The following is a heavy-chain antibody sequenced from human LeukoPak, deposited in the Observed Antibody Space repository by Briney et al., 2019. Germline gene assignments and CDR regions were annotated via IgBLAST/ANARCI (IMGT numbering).Heavy chain of an antibody. J-gene: IGHJ3*02. Sequence: PSETLSLTCAVYGGSFSGFYWTWIRQPPGKGLEWIGEINHVGSTNYNPSLKSRVTISVDTSKNQFSLKLSSVTAADTAVYYCARARTCSGGSCHHNAFDIWGQGTMVTVSS. CDR2: INHVGST. D-gene: IGHD2-15*01. CDR3: ARARTCSGGSCHHNAFDI. CDR1: GGSFSGFY. V-gene: IGHV4-34*01.